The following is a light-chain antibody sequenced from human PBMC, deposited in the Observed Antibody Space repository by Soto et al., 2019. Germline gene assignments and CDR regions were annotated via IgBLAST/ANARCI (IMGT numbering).Light chain of an antibody. Sequence: EIVLTQSPGTLSLSPGERATLSCRAIQSVGGRFLAWYQQKPGQAPRLLIYDASNRATGIPDRFSGSGSGTDFTLTISRLEPEDFALYYCQHYAHNSPITFGQGTRLEIK. CDR1: QSVGGRF. J-gene: IGKJ5*01. V-gene: IGKV3-20*01. CDR2: DAS. CDR3: QHYAHNSPIT.